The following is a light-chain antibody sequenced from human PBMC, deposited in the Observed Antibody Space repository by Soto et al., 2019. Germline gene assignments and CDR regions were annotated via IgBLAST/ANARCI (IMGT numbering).Light chain of an antibody. Sequence: QSVLTQPPSASGTPGQRVTISCSGGSSNIGSNTVNWYQQVPGTAPNLLIDSNDQRPSGVPDRFSGSKSGTSASLAISGLQSEDEADYYCAAWDDSLRAVVFGGGTKVTVL. CDR1: SSNIGSNT. CDR2: SND. J-gene: IGLJ2*01. CDR3: AAWDDSLRAVV. V-gene: IGLV1-44*01.